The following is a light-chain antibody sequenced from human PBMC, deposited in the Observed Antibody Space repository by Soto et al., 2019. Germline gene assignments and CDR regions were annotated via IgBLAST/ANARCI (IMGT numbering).Light chain of an antibody. J-gene: IGLJ3*02. Sequence: NFMLTQPHSVSESPGKTVTISCTRSSGSIASNYVQWYHQRPGSAPTIVMYEDNQRPSRVPDRFSGSIDRSSNSASLTISGLKTEDEGDFYCQSYDSSNWVFGGGTKVTVL. V-gene: IGLV6-57*04. CDR3: QSYDSSNWV. CDR1: SGSIASNY. CDR2: EDN.